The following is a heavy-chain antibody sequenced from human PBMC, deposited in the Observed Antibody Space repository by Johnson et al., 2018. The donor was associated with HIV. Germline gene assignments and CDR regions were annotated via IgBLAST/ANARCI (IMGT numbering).Heavy chain of an antibody. CDR2: ISSNGGST. CDR3: AKDGAMAFDI. J-gene: IGHJ3*02. V-gene: IGHV3-64*01. Sequence: VQLVESGGGLVQPGGSLRLSCAASGFIFSSYAMHWVRQGPGKRLEFVSAISSNGGSTYYANSVKGIFTISRDNSKNTLYLQMGSLRTEDTAVYYCAKDGAMAFDIWGQGTMVTVSS. D-gene: IGHD2-2*01. CDR1: GFIFSSYA.